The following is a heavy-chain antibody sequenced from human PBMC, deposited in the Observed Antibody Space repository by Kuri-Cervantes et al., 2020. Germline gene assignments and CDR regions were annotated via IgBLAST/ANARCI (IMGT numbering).Heavy chain of an antibody. CDR2: MNPNSGST. CDR1: GYTFTSYD. Sequence: ASVKVSCKASGYTFTSYDINWVRQATGQGLEWMGWMNPNSGSTGYAQKFQGRFTITADKSTTTAYMDLSGLGSEDTAMYYCAYDSLGYVDDYWGQGTLVTVSS. V-gene: IGHV1-8*03. J-gene: IGHJ4*02. CDR3: AYDSLGYVDDY. D-gene: IGHD3-22*01.